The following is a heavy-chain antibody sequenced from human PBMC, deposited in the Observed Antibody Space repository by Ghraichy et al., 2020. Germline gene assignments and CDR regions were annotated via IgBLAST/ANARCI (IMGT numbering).Heavy chain of an antibody. V-gene: IGHV3-48*02. Sequence: LSLTCAASGFTYSSYSMNWVRQAPGKGLEWVSYIIDRSRIHYADSVKGRFTISRDNVRKSLYLQMKSLRDEDTAVYYCARGSSTTDAFDTWGQGTMVTVSS. CDR3: ARGSSTTDAFDT. D-gene: IGHD1-14*01. CDR1: GFTYSSYS. CDR2: IIDRSRI. J-gene: IGHJ3*02.